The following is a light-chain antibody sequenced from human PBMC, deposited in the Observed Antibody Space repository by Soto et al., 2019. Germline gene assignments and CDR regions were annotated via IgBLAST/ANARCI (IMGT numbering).Light chain of an antibody. CDR1: QSVYSSY. CDR2: GAS. J-gene: IGKJ5*01. Sequence: IVLTQSPAILSLSPGDRATLSCRASQSVYSSYLAWYQHRPGQAPRLLIHGASSRVTGIPDRFSGSGSGTDFTLTISRLEPEDFAVYFCQQYQSLSFGGGTRLEIK. CDR3: QQYQSLS. V-gene: IGKV3-20*01.